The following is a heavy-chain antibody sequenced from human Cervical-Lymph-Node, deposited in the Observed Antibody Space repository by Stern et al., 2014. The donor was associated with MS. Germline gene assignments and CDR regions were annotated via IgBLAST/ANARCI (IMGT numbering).Heavy chain of an antibody. J-gene: IGHJ4*02. V-gene: IGHV3-30-3*01. D-gene: IGHD3-10*01. Sequence: VQLEESGGGVVQPGRSLSLSWVASGFTFSTYAMHWVRQAPGKGLEWVSFVSYDGTQRSSTDSVKARFTISRDNSKNTLYLHMNSLRDEDTAVYFCARGGRGVGLEYWGQGALVTVSS. CDR3: ARGGRGVGLEY. CDR1: GFTFSTYA. CDR2: VSYDGTQR.